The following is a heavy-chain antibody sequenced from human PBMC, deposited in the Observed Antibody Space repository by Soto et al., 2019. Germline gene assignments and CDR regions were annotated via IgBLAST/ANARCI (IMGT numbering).Heavy chain of an antibody. J-gene: IGHJ6*02. CDR2: IYSRVTT. V-gene: IGHV4-59*12. CDR3: ATGRISRGLDV. CDR1: GGTISSYY. Sequence: SETLSLTCSVSGGTISSYYWSWIRQPPGKGLEWIGYIYSRVTTSYNPSLKSRATILVDTSKNQFSLRLTSVTATDTAVYYCATGRISRGLDVWGQGTKVTVSS.